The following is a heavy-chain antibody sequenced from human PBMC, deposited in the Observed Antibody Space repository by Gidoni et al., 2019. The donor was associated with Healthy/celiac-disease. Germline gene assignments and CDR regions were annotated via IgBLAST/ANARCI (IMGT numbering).Heavy chain of an antibody. V-gene: IGHV3-21*01. Sequence: EVQLVESGGGLVKPGGSLRLSCAASGFTFSSYSMNWVRQAPGKGLDCVSSIISSSIYIYYADSVKGRLTISRDNAKNSLYLQMNSLRAEDTAGYYCARGPDDAFDIWGQGTMVTVSS. CDR1: GFTFSSYS. CDR3: ARGPDDAFDI. CDR2: IISSSIYI. J-gene: IGHJ3*02.